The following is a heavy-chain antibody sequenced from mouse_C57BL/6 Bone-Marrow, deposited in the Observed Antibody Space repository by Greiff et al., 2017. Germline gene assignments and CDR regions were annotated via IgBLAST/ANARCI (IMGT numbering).Heavy chain of an antibody. D-gene: IGHD1-1*01. V-gene: IGHV1-69*01. J-gene: IGHJ1*03. CDR3: ARDYGSRGLYFDF. CDR1: GYTFTSYW. Sequence: QVQLQQPGAELVMPGASVKLSCKASGYTFTSYWMHWVKQRPGQGLEWIGEIDPSDSYTNYNQKFKGKSTLTVDKSSSTAYMQLSSLTSEDSAVYYCARDYGSRGLYFDFWGTGTTVTVSS. CDR2: IDPSDSYT.